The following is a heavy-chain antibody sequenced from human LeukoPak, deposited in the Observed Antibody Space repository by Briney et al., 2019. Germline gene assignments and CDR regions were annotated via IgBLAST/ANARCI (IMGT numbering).Heavy chain of an antibody. Sequence: NPSETLSLTCTVSGGSISSYYWSWIRQPAGKGLEWIGRTYTSGSTNYNPSLKSRVTMSVDTSKNQFSLKLSSVTAADTAVYYCAREGSYGYYYYGMDVWGQGTTVTVSS. CDR1: GGSISSYY. CDR2: TYTSGST. V-gene: IGHV4-4*07. D-gene: IGHD5-18*01. CDR3: AREGSYGYYYYGMDV. J-gene: IGHJ6*02.